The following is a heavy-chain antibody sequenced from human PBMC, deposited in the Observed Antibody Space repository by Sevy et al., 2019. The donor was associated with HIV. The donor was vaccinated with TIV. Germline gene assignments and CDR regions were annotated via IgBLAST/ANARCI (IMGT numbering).Heavy chain of an antibody. V-gene: IGHV4-59*01. J-gene: IGHJ4*02. CDR3: ARESIATVGDFDS. D-gene: IGHD6-13*01. Sequence: SETLSLTCTVSGGSINNYYWSWIRQPPGKGLQWIGDIYYSGSTNYNPSLKSRVTMSVDTSKNQFSLKLSSVTAADTATSYCARESIATVGDFDSWGQGTLVTVSS. CDR2: IYYSGST. CDR1: GGSINNYY.